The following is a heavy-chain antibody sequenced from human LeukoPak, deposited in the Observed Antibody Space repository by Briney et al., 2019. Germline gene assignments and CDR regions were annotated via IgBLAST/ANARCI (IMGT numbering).Heavy chain of an antibody. Sequence: SETLSLTCTVSGGSIYSYYWSWIRQPPGKGLEWIGYFYYPGSTNYNPSLTSRVTMSVDTSKNHFSLKLSSVTAADTAMYYCARNKDAWELPFDPWGQGTLVTVSS. CDR3: ARNKDAWELPFDP. CDR1: GGSIYSYY. J-gene: IGHJ5*02. CDR2: FYYPGST. D-gene: IGHD1-26*01. V-gene: IGHV4-59*08.